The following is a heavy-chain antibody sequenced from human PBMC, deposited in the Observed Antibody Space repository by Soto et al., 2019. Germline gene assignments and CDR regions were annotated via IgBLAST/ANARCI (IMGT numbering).Heavy chain of an antibody. V-gene: IGHV1-69*13. D-gene: IGHD3-22*01. CDR2: IIPIFGTA. CDR1: GGTFSSYA. CDR3: ARGDVVVITYYYYYGMDV. Sequence: SVKVSCKASGGTFSSYAISWVRQAPGQGLEWMGGIIPIFGTANYAQKFQGRVTITADESTSTAYMELSSLRSEDTAVYYCARGDVVVITYYYYYGMDVWGQGTTVTVSS. J-gene: IGHJ6*02.